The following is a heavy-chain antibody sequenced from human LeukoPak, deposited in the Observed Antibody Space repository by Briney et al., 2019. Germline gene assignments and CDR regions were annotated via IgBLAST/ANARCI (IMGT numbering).Heavy chain of an antibody. Sequence: GGSLRLSCAATGFLVSSTYMSWVRQAPGKGLGWVSIIETGGKTFYRDSVKGRFTISRDDSKNTLYLQMSSLRAEDTAVYYCVRDPPHGDSRRGDQGTLVTVAS. J-gene: IGHJ4*02. CDR1: GFLVSSTY. CDR3: VRDPPHGDSRR. CDR2: IETGGKT. V-gene: IGHV3-66*01. D-gene: IGHD4-17*01.